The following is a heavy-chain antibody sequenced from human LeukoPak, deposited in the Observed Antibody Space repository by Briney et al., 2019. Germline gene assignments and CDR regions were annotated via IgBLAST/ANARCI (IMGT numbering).Heavy chain of an antibody. CDR2: INHSGST. Sequence: SETLSLTCAIYGGSFSGYYWNWIRQSPGKGLEWIGEINHSGSTNYNPSLKSRFTISVDTSKNQSSLKLSSVTAADTAVYYCARVETTMIRYWGQGTLVAVSS. D-gene: IGHD3-16*01. J-gene: IGHJ4*02. CDR3: ARVETTMIRY. V-gene: IGHV4-34*01. CDR1: GGSFSGYY.